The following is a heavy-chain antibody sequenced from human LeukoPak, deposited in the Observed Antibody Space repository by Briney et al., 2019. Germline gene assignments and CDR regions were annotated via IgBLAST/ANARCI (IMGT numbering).Heavy chain of an antibody. Sequence: SETLSLTCTVSGGSISSYYWSWIRQPPGKGLEWIGYIYYSGSTNYNPSLKSRVTISVDTSKNQFSLKLSSVTTADTAVYYCARGKSILTGFYYYAMDVWGQGTTVTVSS. CDR1: GGSISSYY. CDR3: ARGKSILTGFYYYAMDV. CDR2: IYYSGST. D-gene: IGHD3-9*01. V-gene: IGHV4-59*01. J-gene: IGHJ6*02.